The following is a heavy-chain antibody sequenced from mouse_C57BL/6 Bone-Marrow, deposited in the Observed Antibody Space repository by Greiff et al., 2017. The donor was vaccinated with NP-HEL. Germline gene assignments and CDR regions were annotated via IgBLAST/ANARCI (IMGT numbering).Heavy chain of an antibody. D-gene: IGHD2-1*01. CDR2: IYPRSGNT. CDR1: GYTFTSYG. V-gene: IGHV1-81*01. CDR3: AREGGYGNYVFAY. Sequence: VQLQQSGAELARPGASVKLSCKASGYTFTSYGISWVKQRTGQGLEWIGEIYPRSGNTYYNEKFKGKATLTADKSSSTAYMELRSLTSEDSAVYFCAREGGYGNYVFAYWGQGTLVTVSA. J-gene: IGHJ3*01.